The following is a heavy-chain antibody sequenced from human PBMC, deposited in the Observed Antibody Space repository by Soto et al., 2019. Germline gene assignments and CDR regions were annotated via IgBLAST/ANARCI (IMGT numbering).Heavy chain of an antibody. CDR1: GGSISSGDSY. Sequence: PSETLSLTCSVFGGSISSGDSYWSWIRQPPGKGLEWIGNIYYSGSSYKNPSLRGRVSISEDRSRNQFSLKLSSVTAADTAVYFCARDSHYYDTSGHYRFDYWGQGTLVTVSS. J-gene: IGHJ4*02. CDR3: ARDSHYYDTSGHYRFDY. CDR2: IYYSGSS. V-gene: IGHV4-30-4*01. D-gene: IGHD3-22*01.